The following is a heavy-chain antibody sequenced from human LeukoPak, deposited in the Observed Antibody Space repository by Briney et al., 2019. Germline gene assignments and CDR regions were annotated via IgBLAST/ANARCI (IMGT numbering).Heavy chain of an antibody. CDR3: AKSNGYGLIDI. Sequence: SETLSLTCTVSGYSISSGYYWGWIRQPPGKWLEWIGTIRHSGTTYYNPSLKSRVTISIDSSKNQFSLKLASVTAADTAVYYCAKSNGYGLIDIWGQGTMVTVSS. CDR2: IRHSGTT. J-gene: IGHJ3*02. V-gene: IGHV4-38-2*02. D-gene: IGHD3-22*01. CDR1: GYSISSGYY.